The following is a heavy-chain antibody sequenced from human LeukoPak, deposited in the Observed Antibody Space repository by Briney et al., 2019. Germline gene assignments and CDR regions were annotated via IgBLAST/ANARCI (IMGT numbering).Heavy chain of an antibody. Sequence: PSETLSLTCTVSGGSISSGGYYWSWIRQPPGKGLEWIGEINHSGSTNYNPSLKSRVTISVDTSKNQFSLKLSSVTAADTAVYYCARRGFRSSWYHGFQYYYYGMDVWGQGTTVTVSS. J-gene: IGHJ6*02. CDR1: GGSISSGGYY. CDR2: INHSGST. V-gene: IGHV4-39*07. D-gene: IGHD6-13*01. CDR3: ARRGFRSSWYHGFQYYYYGMDV.